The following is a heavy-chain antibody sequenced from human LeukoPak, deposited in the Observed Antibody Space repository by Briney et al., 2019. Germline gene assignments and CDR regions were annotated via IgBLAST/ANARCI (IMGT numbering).Heavy chain of an antibody. Sequence: ASVKVSCKASGYTFTGYYMHWVRQAPGQGLEWMGWINPNSGGTNYAQKFQGRATMTRDTSISTAYMELSRLRSDDTAVYYCARGGYYDILTGYYRHYYYYMDVWGKGTTVTISS. V-gene: IGHV1-2*02. CDR2: INPNSGGT. CDR3: ARGGYYDILTGYYRHYYYYMDV. J-gene: IGHJ6*03. CDR1: GYTFTGYY. D-gene: IGHD3-9*01.